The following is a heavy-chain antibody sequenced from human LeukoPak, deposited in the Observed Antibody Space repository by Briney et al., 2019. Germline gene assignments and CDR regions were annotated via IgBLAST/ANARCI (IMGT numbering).Heavy chain of an antibody. V-gene: IGHV3-21*01. CDR2: ISASSSYI. CDR3: ARDQDWNDRGGLDY. CDR1: GFTFSSYW. Sequence: GGSLRLSCAASGFTFSSYWMSWVRQAPGKGLEWVSFISASSSYIYYADSVKGRFTISRDNSKNSLYLQMSSLRAEDTAVYYCARDQDWNDRGGLDYWGQGTLVIVSS. J-gene: IGHJ4*02. D-gene: IGHD1-1*01.